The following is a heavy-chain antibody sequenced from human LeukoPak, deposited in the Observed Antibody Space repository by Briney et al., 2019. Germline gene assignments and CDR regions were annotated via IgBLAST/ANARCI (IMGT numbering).Heavy chain of an antibody. J-gene: IGHJ6*02. Sequence: SETLSLTCAVYGGSFSGYYWSWIRQPPGKGLEWIGEINHSGSTNYNPSLKSRVTISVDTSKNQFSLKVSSVTAADTAVYYCARVDSSSWYSHDWYYYGMDVWGQGTTVTVSS. D-gene: IGHD6-13*01. CDR1: GGSFSGYY. V-gene: IGHV4-34*01. CDR3: ARVDSSSWYSHDWYYYGMDV. CDR2: INHSGST.